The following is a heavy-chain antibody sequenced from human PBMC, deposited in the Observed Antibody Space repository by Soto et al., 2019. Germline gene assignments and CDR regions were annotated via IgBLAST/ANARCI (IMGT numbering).Heavy chain of an antibody. CDR1: GGSISSSSYY. J-gene: IGHJ6*02. CDR3: ASLYSSGWYWYYGMDV. Sequence: QLQLQESGPGLVKPSETLSLTCTVSGGSISSSSYYWGWIRQPPGKGLERIGSIYYSGSTYYNPSLKSRVTRSVDTSKNQFSLKLSAVTAADTAVYYCASLYSSGWYWYYGMDVWGQGTTVTVSS. D-gene: IGHD6-19*01. CDR2: IYYSGST. V-gene: IGHV4-39*01.